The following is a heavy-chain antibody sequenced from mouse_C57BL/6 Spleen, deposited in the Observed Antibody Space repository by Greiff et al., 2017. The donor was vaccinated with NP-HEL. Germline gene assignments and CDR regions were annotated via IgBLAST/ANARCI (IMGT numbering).Heavy chain of an antibody. CDR3: AKLGPAY. V-gene: IGHV1-26*01. D-gene: IGHD4-1*01. CDR1: GYTFTDYY. J-gene: IGHJ3*01. CDR2: INPNNGGT. Sequence: VQLQQSGPELVKPGASVKISCKASGYTFTDYYMNWVKQSHGKSLEWIGDINPNNGGTSYNQKFKGKATLTVDKSSSTAYMELRSLTSEDSAFYYCAKLGPAYWGQGTLVTVSA.